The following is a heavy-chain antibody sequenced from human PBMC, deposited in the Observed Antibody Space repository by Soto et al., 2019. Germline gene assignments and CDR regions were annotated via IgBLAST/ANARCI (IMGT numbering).Heavy chain of an antibody. J-gene: IGHJ6*02. CDR1: GGSISSGDCY. CDR3: AIGRDTVLRVYYYGLEV. Sequence: SETLPLTCTVSGGSISSGDCYWSWIRQPPGKGLEWIGYIYYSGSTNYNPSLKSRVTISVDTPKNQFSLRLCSVTAADTAVYYCAIGRDTVLRVYYYGLEVWVQGTSVTVS. D-gene: IGHD3-3*01. V-gene: IGHV4-61*08. CDR2: IYYSGST.